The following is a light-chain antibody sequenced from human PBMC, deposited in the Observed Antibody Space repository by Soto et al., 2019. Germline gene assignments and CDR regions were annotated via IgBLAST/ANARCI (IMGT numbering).Light chain of an antibody. CDR1: SSDVGGYNY. V-gene: IGLV2-11*01. Sequence: QSVLTQPRSVSGSPGQSVTISCTGTSSDVGGYNYVSWYQQHPDKAPKVMIYDVTKRPSGVPDRFSGSKSGNPASLTISGLQAYDGAYLYRCLYGSSYLYVFGTGTKLTVL. CDR3: CLYGSSYLYV. CDR2: DVT. J-gene: IGLJ1*01.